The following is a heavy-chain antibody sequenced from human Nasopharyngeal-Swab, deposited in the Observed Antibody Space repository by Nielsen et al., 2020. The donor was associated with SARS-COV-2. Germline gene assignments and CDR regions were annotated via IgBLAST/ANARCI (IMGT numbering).Heavy chain of an antibody. V-gene: IGHV3-20*04. Sequence: GGSLRLSCAASGSTFGDYGMSWVRQDPGKGLQWVSGINRSGGSSGYADSVKGRFTISRDNARNSLYLQMNSLRAEDTALYYCARGFNNGPFDNWGQGTLVTVSS. CDR2: INRSGGSS. J-gene: IGHJ4*02. CDR1: GSTFGDYG. D-gene: IGHD1/OR15-1a*01. CDR3: ARGFNNGPFDN.